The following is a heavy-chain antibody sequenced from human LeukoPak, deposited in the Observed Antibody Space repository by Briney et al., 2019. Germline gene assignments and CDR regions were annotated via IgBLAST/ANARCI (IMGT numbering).Heavy chain of an antibody. CDR1: GGSISSYY. J-gene: IGHJ4*02. CDR2: IYNSGST. D-gene: IGHD4-17*01. V-gene: IGHV4-59*06. Sequence: SETLSLTCTVSGGSISSYYWSWIRQPPGKGLEWIGYIYNSGSTYYNPSLKSRVTISVDTSKNQFSLKLSSVTAADTAVYYCARERTYGDSIFDYWGQGTLVTVSS. CDR3: ARERTYGDSIFDY.